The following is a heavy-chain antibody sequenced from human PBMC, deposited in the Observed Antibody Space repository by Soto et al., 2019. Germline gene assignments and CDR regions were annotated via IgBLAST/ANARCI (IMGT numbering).Heavy chain of an antibody. V-gene: IGHV3-23*01. D-gene: IGHD2-8*01. CDR3: AKDYTVDADPSSVILFHY. J-gene: IGHJ4*02. Sequence: PGGSLRLSCAASGFTFNHYAMSWVRQAPGKGLEWVSIIIANGGTFYADSVKGRFTISRDNSKNTVYLQMSSLRVEDAAIYYCAKDYTVDADPSSVILFHYWGQGALVTVSS. CDR1: GFTFNHYA. CDR2: IIANGGT.